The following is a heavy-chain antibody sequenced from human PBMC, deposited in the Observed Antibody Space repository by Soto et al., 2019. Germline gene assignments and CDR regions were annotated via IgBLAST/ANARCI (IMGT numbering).Heavy chain of an antibody. D-gene: IGHD6-19*01. CDR3: AIALYPGVAVAGTY. V-gene: IGHV3-23*01. J-gene: IGHJ4*02. Sequence: EVQLLESGGDLVQPGGSLRLSCAASGFTFSSYAMTWVRQAPGEGLEWVSGISGSGGSTNYADSVKGRFTISRDNSKNTLYLQMNSVRAEDTAVYYCAIALYPGVAVAGTYWGQGTLLTVSS. CDR2: ISGSGGST. CDR1: GFTFSSYA.